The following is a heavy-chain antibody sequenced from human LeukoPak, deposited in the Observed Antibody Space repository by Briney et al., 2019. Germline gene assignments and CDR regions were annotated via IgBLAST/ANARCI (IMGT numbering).Heavy chain of an antibody. Sequence: QSGRSLRLSCAASGFTFSSYAMSWVRQAPGKGLEWVSAISGSGGSTYYADSVKGRFTISRDNSKNTLYLQMNSLRAEDTAVYYCAKTFRGSSWYRAFDIWGQGTMVTVSS. V-gene: IGHV3-23*01. CDR2: ISGSGGST. J-gene: IGHJ3*02. CDR3: AKTFRGSSWYRAFDI. CDR1: GFTFSSYA. D-gene: IGHD6-13*01.